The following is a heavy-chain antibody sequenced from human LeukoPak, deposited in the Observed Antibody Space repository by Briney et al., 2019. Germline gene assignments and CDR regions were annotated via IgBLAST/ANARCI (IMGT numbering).Heavy chain of an antibody. D-gene: IGHD3-10*02. J-gene: IGHJ6*04. Sequence: GGSLRLSCAASGFTFSSYWMSWVRQAPGKGLEWVSGISWNSGSIGYADSVKGRFTISRDNAKNSLYLQMNSLRAEDTAVYYCAELGITMIGGVWGKGTTVTISS. V-gene: IGHV3-20*04. CDR1: GFTFSSYW. CDR3: AELGITMIGGV. CDR2: ISWNSGSI.